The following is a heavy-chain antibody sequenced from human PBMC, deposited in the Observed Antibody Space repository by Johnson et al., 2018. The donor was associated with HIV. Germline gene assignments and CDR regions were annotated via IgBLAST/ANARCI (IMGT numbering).Heavy chain of an antibody. V-gene: IGHV3-33*01. CDR2: IWYDGSNE. D-gene: IGHD3-22*01. CDR1: GFTFSNYG. CDR3: ARVPTSSGYHDAFDI. J-gene: IGHJ3*02. Sequence: QVQLVESGGGVVQPGGSLKLSCAASGFTFSNYGIHWVRQAPGKGLEWVAVIWYDGSNEYYADSVKGRFTISRDNSKNTLYLQMNSLRVEDTAVYYCARVPTSSGYHDAFDIWGQGTMVTVSS.